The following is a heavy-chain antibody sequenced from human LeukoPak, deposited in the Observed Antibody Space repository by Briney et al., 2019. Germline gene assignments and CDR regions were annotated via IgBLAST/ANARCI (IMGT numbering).Heavy chain of an antibody. J-gene: IGHJ4*02. CDR1: GFTFSGYG. V-gene: IGHV3-30*18. CDR2: ISYDGSNK. D-gene: IGHD6-13*01. Sequence: GRSLRLSCAASGFTFSGYGMHWVRQAPGKGLEWVAVISYDGSNKYYADSVKGRFTISRDNSKNTLYLQMNSLRAEDTAVYYCAKLAAAGNFDYWGQGTLVTVSS. CDR3: AKLAAAGNFDY.